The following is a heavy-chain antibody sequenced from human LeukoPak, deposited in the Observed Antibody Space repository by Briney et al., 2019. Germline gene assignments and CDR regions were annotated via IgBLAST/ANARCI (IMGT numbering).Heavy chain of an antibody. Sequence: ASVKVSCKVSGYTLTELSMHWVRQAPGKGLEWMGGFDPEDGETIYAQKFQGRVTMTEDTSTDTAYMELSSLRSEDTAVYYCATFFGELFRVAFDIWGQGTMVTVSS. V-gene: IGHV1-24*01. CDR1: GYTLTELS. D-gene: IGHD3-10*01. CDR3: ATFFGELFRVAFDI. J-gene: IGHJ3*02. CDR2: FDPEDGET.